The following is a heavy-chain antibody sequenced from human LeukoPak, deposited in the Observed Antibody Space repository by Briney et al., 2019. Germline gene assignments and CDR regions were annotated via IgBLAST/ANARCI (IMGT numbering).Heavy chain of an antibody. CDR2: ISSSGSYM. Sequence: GGSLRLSCVVSGFTFSSYTMNWVRQAPGRGLEWVSSISSSGSYMFYADSVKGRFTISRDNAKNSLYLQMNSLRAEDTAVDYCAREWGPAAMAHTLNWGQGTLVTVSS. J-gene: IGHJ4*02. V-gene: IGHV3-21*01. CDR3: AREWGPAAMAHTLN. CDR1: GFTFSSYT. D-gene: IGHD2-2*01.